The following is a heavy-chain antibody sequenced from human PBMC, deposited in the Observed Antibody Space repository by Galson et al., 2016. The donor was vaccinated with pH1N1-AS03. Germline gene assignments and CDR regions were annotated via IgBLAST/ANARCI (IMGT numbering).Heavy chain of an antibody. CDR1: GFTFSNYV. V-gene: IGHV3-23*01. J-gene: IGHJ5*01. D-gene: IGHD6-6*01. CDR3: GKGGYSTSPPAVNS. Sequence: SLRLSCAASGFTFSNYVMSWVRQAPGKGLEWVSCISGSGGIANHADSVKGRLTTSIDNSKNTLYLQMNNLRAEDTAAYYCGKGGYSTSPPAVNSWGHGTLVTVSS. CDR2: ISGSGGIA.